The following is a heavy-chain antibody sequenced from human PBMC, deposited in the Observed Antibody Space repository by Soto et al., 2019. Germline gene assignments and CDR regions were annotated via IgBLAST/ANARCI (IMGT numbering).Heavy chain of an antibody. CDR2: IVPLFGTA. CDR1: GATFGNTA. Sequence: QVQLVQSGAEVKEPGSSVNVSCKTSGATFGNTAVTWVRQAPGQGLEWIGGIVPLFGTANYAQKFRGRVTITADESTSTAYMEVGSLRADVTAVYYCARDGDPGYSFWSGPLGGGRFDPWGQGTLVTVSS. V-gene: IGHV1-69*12. CDR3: ARDGDPGYSFWSGPLGGGRFDP. J-gene: IGHJ5*02. D-gene: IGHD3-3*01.